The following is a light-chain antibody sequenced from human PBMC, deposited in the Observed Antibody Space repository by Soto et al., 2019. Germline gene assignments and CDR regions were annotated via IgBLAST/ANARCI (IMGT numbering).Light chain of an antibody. CDR1: QGIRSD. V-gene: IGKV1-6*01. CDR3: LQNYNYPRT. Sequence: AIQMTQSPSSLSASAGARVTITCRASQGIRSDLGWYRQKPGKAPDLLIYAASSLQTGVPSRFSGNGSDTDFILTISSLQPEDFATYYCLQNYNYPRTFGQGTRLEIK. J-gene: IGKJ5*01. CDR2: AAS.